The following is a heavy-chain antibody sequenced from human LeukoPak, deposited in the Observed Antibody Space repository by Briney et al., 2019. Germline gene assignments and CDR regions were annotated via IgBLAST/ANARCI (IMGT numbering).Heavy chain of an antibody. V-gene: IGHV6-1*01. CDR3: ARDVATTGWYTFDY. CDR2: TYYRSKWYH. Sequence: SSQTHSLTCAISGDSVSSTNGAWNWLRQPPSRGLEWLGRTYYRSKWYHEYAVSVKGRITISPDTSNNQFSLQLSSVTPEDTAVYYCARDVATTGWYTFDYWGQGTLVTVSA. D-gene: IGHD6-19*01. CDR1: GDSVSSTNGA. J-gene: IGHJ4*02.